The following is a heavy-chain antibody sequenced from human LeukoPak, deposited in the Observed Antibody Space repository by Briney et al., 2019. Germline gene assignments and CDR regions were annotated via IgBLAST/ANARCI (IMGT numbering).Heavy chain of an antibody. D-gene: IGHD3-10*01. CDR3: VRWGVEAGMDC. Sequence: TGGSLRLSCEGSGFTFSNYWMGWVRQAPGKGPEWVANINPDGSDTTYVDSEKGRFIISRDNAKKSLLLQMNSLRVEETSVYYCVRWGVEAGMDCWGQGSLVTVSS. CDR1: GFTFSNYW. V-gene: IGHV3-7*01. CDR2: INPDGSDT. J-gene: IGHJ4*02.